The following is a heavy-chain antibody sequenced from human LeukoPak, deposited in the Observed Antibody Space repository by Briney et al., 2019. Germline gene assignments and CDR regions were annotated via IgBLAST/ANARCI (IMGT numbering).Heavy chain of an antibody. Sequence: PGGSLRLSCAASGFTFSSYAMHWVRQAPGKGLEWVAVISYDGSNKYYADSVKGRFTISRDNSKNTLYLQMNSLRAEDTAVYYCAGEVTRGNYKNMDVWGKGTTVTVSS. CDR3: AGEVTRGNYKNMDV. V-gene: IGHV3-30*01. J-gene: IGHJ6*03. CDR1: GFTFSSYA. CDR2: ISYDGSNK. D-gene: IGHD4-11*01.